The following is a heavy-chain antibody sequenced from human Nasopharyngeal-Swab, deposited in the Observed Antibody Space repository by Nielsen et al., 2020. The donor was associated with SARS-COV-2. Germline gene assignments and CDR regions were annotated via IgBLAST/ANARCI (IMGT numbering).Heavy chain of an antibody. J-gene: IGHJ4*02. CDR3: VTYSVDTTMFEY. Sequence: GESLKISCTASGFNFRTYYMHWVRQAPGKGLEWVSNISPDGGRSDYADSVKGRFTISRDNAKHTVYLQMTSLRADDTAVYYCVTYSVDTTMFEYWGQGTLVTVSS. CDR1: GFNFRTYY. D-gene: IGHD5-18*01. CDR2: ISPDGGRS. V-gene: IGHV3-74*01.